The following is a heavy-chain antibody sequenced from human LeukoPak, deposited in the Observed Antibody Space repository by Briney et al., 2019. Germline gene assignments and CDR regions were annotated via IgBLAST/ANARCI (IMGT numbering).Heavy chain of an antibody. CDR2: IRYDGNNK. CDR1: GFPFSDYV. J-gene: IGHJ4*02. Sequence: PGRTLRLSCAASGFPFSDYVMHWVRQAPGKGLEWVAVIRYDGNNKYYADSVKGRFSISRDNSKNMLYLQMNSLGTEDTAVYYCAKDRWGAVASFDYCGQRTLVTVSS. D-gene: IGHD6-19*01. V-gene: IGHV3-30*02. CDR3: AKDRWGAVASFDY.